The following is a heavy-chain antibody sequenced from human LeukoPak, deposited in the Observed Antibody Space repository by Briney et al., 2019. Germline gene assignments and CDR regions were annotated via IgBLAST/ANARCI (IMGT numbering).Heavy chain of an antibody. J-gene: IGHJ4*02. CDR1: GGSISSYY. CDR3: ARVGATLGSFDY. V-gene: IGHV4-59*12. D-gene: IGHD1-26*01. Sequence: SETLSLTCTVSGGSISSYYWSWIRQPPGKGLEWIGYIYYSGSTYYNPSLKSRVTISVDTSKNQFSLKLSSVTAADTAVYYCARVGATLGSFDYWGQGTLVTVSS. CDR2: IYYSGST.